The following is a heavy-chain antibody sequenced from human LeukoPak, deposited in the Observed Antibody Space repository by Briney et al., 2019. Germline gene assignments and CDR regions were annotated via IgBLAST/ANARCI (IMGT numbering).Heavy chain of an antibody. CDR3: ARRDYDSSGYYNWFDP. Sequence: PSETLSLTCTVSGGSISSYYWSWIRQPPGKGLEWIGYIYYSGSTNYNPSLKSRVTISVDTSKNQFSLKLSSVTAADTAVYYCARRDYDSSGYYNWFDPWGQGTLVTVSS. CDR1: GGSISSYY. J-gene: IGHJ5*02. CDR2: IYYSGST. D-gene: IGHD3-22*01. V-gene: IGHV4-59*08.